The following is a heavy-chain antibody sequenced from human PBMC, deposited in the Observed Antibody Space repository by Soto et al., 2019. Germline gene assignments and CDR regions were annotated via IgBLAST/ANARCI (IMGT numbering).Heavy chain of an antibody. CDR2: VNPNGGST. CDR3: ARGEGLTVFRGGWFDT. Sequence: QVQLVQSGPEVEKPGASVKVSCQASGYKFINYYMHWVRQAPGQGLEWVGMVNPNGGSTSYPQKFQRRVTMTRDTSTNTVFMELSGLTCEATAVYFCARGEGLTVFRGGWFDTWGQGSLVIVSS. CDR1: GYKFINYY. V-gene: IGHV1-46*03. D-gene: IGHD3-10*01. J-gene: IGHJ5*02.